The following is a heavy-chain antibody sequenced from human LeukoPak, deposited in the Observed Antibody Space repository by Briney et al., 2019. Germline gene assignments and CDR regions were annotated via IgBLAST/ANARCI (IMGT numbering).Heavy chain of an antibody. CDR3: ARGVGSGWTDYYYYYYMDV. CDR2: IIPIFGTA. Sequence: SVKVSCKASGGTFSSFSISWVRQAPGQGLEWMGGIIPIFGTANYAQKFQGRVTITADESTSTAYMELNSLRSEDTAAYYCARGVGSGWTDYYYYYYMDVWGKGTTVTVSS. D-gene: IGHD6-19*01. CDR1: GGTFSSFS. J-gene: IGHJ6*03. V-gene: IGHV1-69*13.